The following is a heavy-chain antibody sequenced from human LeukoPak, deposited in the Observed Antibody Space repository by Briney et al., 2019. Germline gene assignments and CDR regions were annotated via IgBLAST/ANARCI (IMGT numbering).Heavy chain of an antibody. V-gene: IGHV1-2*02. CDR2: INPNSGGT. CDR1: GYTFTSYD. Sequence: ASVKVSCKASGYTFTSYDINWVRQATGQGLEWMGWINPNSGGTNYAQKFQGRVTMTRDTSISTAYMELSRLRPDDTAVYYCASRIAGYYFDYWGQGALVTVSS. J-gene: IGHJ4*02. CDR3: ASRIAGYYFDY. D-gene: IGHD6-13*01.